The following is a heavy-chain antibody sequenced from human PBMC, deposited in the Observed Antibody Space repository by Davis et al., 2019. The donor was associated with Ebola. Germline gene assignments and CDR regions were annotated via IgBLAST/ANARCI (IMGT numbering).Heavy chain of an antibody. V-gene: IGHV4-34*01. CDR2: INHSGST. J-gene: IGHJ5*02. CDR1: GGSFSGYY. CDR3: ARVIVGTAWFDP. Sequence: SETLSLTCAVYGGSFSGYYWSWIRPPPGKGLEWIGEINHSGSTNYNPSLKSRVTISVDTSKNQFSLKLSSVTAADTAVYYCARVIVGTAWFDPWGQGTLVTVSS. D-gene: IGHD1-26*01.